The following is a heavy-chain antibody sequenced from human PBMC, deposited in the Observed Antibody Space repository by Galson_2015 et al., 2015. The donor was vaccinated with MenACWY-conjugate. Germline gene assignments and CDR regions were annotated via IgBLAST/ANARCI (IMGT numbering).Heavy chain of an antibody. CDR1: GFSFTSYW. Sequence: QSGAEVKKPGESLRISCKGSGFSFTSYWISWVRQMPGKGLEWMGRIDPSDSFTNYSPSFQGHVSISADKSISTAYLQWSSLKASDTAIYYCARRALVGYALNSYYGMDVWGQGTMVTVSS. V-gene: IGHV5-10-1*01. J-gene: IGHJ6*02. CDR3: ARRALVGYALNSYYGMDV. CDR2: IDPSDSFT. D-gene: IGHD2-15*01.